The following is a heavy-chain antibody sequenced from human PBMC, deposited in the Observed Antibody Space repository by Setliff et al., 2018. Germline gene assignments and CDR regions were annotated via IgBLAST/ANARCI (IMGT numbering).Heavy chain of an antibody. CDR1: GYTFTSYD. CDR3: ARLYYDYVWGSYRLYYYYGMDV. Sequence: ASVKVSCKASGYTFTSYDINWVRQATGQGLEWMGWMNPNSGNTGYAQKFQGRVTMTRNTSISTAYMELSSLRSEDTAVYYCARLYYDYVWGSYRLYYYYGMDVWGQGTTGTVSS. CDR2: MNPNSGNT. J-gene: IGHJ6*02. V-gene: IGHV1-8*02. D-gene: IGHD3-16*02.